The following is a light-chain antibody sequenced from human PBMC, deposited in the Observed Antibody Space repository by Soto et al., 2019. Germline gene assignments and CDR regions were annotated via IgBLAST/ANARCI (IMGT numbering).Light chain of an antibody. CDR2: DAS. CDR1: QSVGSG. V-gene: IGKV3-11*01. J-gene: IGKJ3*01. Sequence: EIVLTQSPATLSLSPGQRATLSCRASQSVGSGLAWYQQKPGRAPRLLIYDASNRATGIPARFSGSGSGTDFTLTISILEPEDFVGYSFLQRANWHFTFGPGTRVNIK. CDR3: LQRANWHFT.